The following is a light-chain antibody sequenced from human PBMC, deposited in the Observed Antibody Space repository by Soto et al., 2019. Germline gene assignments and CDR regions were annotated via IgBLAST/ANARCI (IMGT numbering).Light chain of an antibody. CDR3: SSYTSSNTYV. CDR1: SSYVGAYNY. J-gene: IGLJ1*01. Sequence: QSVLTQPASVFGSPGQSITISFTGTSSYVGAYNYVSWYQHHPGKVPQLMIYDVSNRPSGVSNRFSGSKSGNTASLTISGLQAEDEADYYCSSYTSSNTYVFGTGPKVTVL. V-gene: IGLV2-14*03. CDR2: DVS.